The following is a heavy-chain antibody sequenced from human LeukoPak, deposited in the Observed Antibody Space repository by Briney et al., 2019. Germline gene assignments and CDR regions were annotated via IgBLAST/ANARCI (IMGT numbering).Heavy chain of an antibody. Sequence: PSETLSLTCAVSGGPISSGGYSWSWIRQPPGKGLEWIGYIYHSGSTYYNPSLKSRVTISVDRSKNQFSLKLSSVTAADTAVYYCARDKGAFDIWGQGTMVTVSS. V-gene: IGHV4-30-2*01. CDR2: IYHSGST. CDR1: GGPISSGGYS. CDR3: ARDKGAFDI. J-gene: IGHJ3*02.